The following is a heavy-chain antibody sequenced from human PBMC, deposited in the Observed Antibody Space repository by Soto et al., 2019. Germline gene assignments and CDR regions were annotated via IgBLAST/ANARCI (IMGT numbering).Heavy chain of an antibody. CDR3: ARAFKAMKGIMITFGGVIVPPWFDP. CDR1: GYTFTSYY. D-gene: IGHD3-16*02. Sequence: GASVKVSCKASGYTFTSYYMHWVRQAPGQGLEWMGIINPSGGSTSYAQKFQGRVTMTRDTSTSTVYMELSSLRSEDTAVYYCARAFKAMKGIMITFGGVIVPPWFDPWGQGTLVTVSS. J-gene: IGHJ5*02. CDR2: INPSGGST. V-gene: IGHV1-46*01.